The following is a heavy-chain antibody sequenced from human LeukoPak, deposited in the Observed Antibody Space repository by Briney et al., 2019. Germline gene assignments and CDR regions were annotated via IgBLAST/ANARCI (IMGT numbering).Heavy chain of an antibody. D-gene: IGHD6-13*01. CDR3: ARNLIPEQLVMNF. J-gene: IGHJ4*02. CDR2: VYHTGGA. V-gene: IGHV4-4*02. CDR1: GGSITSENW. Sequence: SGTLSLTCVVSGGSITSENWWSWVRQTPGKGLEWIGEVYHTGGANSKSSLKTRVTMSVDTSKNQFSLNLKSVTPDDTAVYYCARNLIPEQLVMNFWGQGTLVTVSS.